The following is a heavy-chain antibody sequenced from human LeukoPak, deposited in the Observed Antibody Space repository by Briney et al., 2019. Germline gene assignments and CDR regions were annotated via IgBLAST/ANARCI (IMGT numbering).Heavy chain of an antibody. CDR3: ARDQLLSYYFDY. Sequence: SETLSLTCAVSGYSISSGYYWGWIRQPPGKGLEWIGSIYHSGSTYYNPSLKSRVTISVYTSKNQFSLKLSSVTAADTAVYYCARDQLLSYYFDYWGQGTLVTVSS. D-gene: IGHD2-2*01. CDR2: IYHSGST. V-gene: IGHV4-38-2*02. J-gene: IGHJ4*02. CDR1: GYSISSGYY.